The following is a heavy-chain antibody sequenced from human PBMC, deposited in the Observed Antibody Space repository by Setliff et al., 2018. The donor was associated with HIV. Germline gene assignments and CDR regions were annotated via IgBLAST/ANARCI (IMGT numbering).Heavy chain of an antibody. V-gene: IGHV4-4*08. CDR1: GVSISGYY. D-gene: IGHD1-26*01. Sequence: SETLSLTCTVSGVSISGYYWSWIRQPPGKGLEWVGYIYTSGSTSYNPSLKSRVTISVDTSKNQFSLKLSSVTAADTAVYYCASGSGSTAPMGWGQGTLVTVAS. J-gene: IGHJ4*02. CDR2: IYTSGST. CDR3: ASGSGSTAPMG.